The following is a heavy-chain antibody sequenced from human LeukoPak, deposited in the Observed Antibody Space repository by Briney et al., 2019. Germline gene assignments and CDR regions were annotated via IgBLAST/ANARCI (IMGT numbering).Heavy chain of an antibody. Sequence: SETLSLTCTVSGGSISSYYWSWIRQPAGKGLEWIGRIYTSGSTNYNPSLKSRVTMSVDTSKNQFSLKLSSVTAADTAVYYCARDGYYYDSSGYYERMYYFDYWGQGTLVTVSS. V-gene: IGHV4-4*07. CDR2: IYTSGST. CDR1: GGSISSYY. D-gene: IGHD3-22*01. J-gene: IGHJ4*02. CDR3: ARDGYYYDSSGYYERMYYFDY.